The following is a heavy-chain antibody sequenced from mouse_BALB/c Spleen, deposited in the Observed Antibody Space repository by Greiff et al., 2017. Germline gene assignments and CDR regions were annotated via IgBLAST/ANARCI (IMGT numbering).Heavy chain of an antibody. Sequence: VQLQQSGPSLVKPSQTLSLTCSVTGDSITSGYWNWIRKFPGNKLEYMGYISYSGSTYYNPSLKSRISITRDTSKNQYYLQLNSVTTEDTATYYCARMGFITTATGFDYWGQGTTLTVSS. CDR1: GDSITSGY. V-gene: IGHV3-8*02. CDR3: ARMGFITTATGFDY. CDR2: ISYSGST. J-gene: IGHJ2*01. D-gene: IGHD1-2*01.